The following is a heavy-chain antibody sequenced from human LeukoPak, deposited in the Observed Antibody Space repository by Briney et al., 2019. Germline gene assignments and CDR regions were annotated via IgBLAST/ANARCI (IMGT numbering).Heavy chain of an antibody. Sequence: SETLSLTCAVYGGSFSGYYWSWIRQPPGKGLEWIGEINHSGSTNYNPSLKSRVTISVDTSKNQFSLKLSSVTAADTAVYYCAGALSGYFDYWGQGTLVTVSS. CDR1: GGSFSGYY. CDR3: AGALSGYFDY. D-gene: IGHD1-26*01. CDR2: INHSGST. J-gene: IGHJ4*02. V-gene: IGHV4-34*01.